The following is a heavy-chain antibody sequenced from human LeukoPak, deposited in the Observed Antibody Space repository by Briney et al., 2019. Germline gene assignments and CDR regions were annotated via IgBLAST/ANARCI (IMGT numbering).Heavy chain of an antibody. CDR2: IYYSGST. CDR1: GGSISSYY. CDR3: ARFTFAGGFGY. D-gene: IGHD3-10*01. V-gene: IGHV4-59*08. J-gene: IGHJ4*02. Sequence: SETLSLTCTVSGGSISSYYWSWIRQPPGKGLEWIGYIYYSGSTNYNPSLKSRVTISVDTSKNQFSLKLSSVTAADTAVYYCARFTFAGGFGYWGQGTLVTVSS.